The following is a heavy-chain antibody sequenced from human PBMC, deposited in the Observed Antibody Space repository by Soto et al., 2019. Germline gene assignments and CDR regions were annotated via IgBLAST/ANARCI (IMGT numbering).Heavy chain of an antibody. V-gene: IGHV1-18*01. Sequence: ASVKVSCKDSGYTFTSYSLSWLRQAPGQGLEWMGWISAYNGNTNYAQKLQGRVTMTTDTSTSTAYMELRSLRSDDTAVYYCARDGDYSGYDLVDYWGQGTLVTVSS. CDR1: GYTFTSYS. J-gene: IGHJ4*02. CDR2: ISAYNGNT. CDR3: ARDGDYSGYDLVDY. D-gene: IGHD5-12*01.